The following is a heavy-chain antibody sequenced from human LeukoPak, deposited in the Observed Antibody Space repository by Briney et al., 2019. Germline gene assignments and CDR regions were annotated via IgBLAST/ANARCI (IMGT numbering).Heavy chain of an antibody. J-gene: IGHJ4*02. CDR2: IGTSVNAI. CDR3: ARDSVWFGDLLN. V-gene: IGHV3-48*03. D-gene: IGHD3-10*01. Sequence: GGSLRLSCAASGFSFSGFDMNWVRQAPGKGLEWIAHIGTSVNAIYYADSVKGRLTISRDNARDSLFLQMDSLRVEDTAVYYCARDSVWFGDLLNWGQGALVIVST. CDR1: GFSFSGFD.